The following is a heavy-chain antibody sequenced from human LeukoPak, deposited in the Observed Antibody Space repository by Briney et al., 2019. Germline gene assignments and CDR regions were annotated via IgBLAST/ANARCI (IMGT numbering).Heavy chain of an antibody. Sequence: GGSLRLSCVVSGFSFSSSAMSGVRQTPGKGLEWVSSITGNGATTSYSDSVKGRFTISRDNSKNTLSLQMSSLRVEDTAVYFCAKERRRVDTEMVRSYYFENWGQGTLVTVSS. V-gene: IGHV3-23*01. D-gene: IGHD5-18*01. CDR2: ITGNGATT. CDR1: GFSFSSSA. CDR3: AKERRRVDTEMVRSYYFEN. J-gene: IGHJ4*02.